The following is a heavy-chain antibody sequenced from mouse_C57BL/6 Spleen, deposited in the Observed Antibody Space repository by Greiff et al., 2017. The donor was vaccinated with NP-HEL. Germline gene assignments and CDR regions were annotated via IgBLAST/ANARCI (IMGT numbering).Heavy chain of an antibody. D-gene: IGHD2-5*01. Sequence: EVQGVESGGGLVKPGGSLKLSCAASGFTFSSYAMSWVRQTPEKRLEWVATISDGGSYTYYPDNVKGRFTISRDNAKNNLYLQMSHLKSEDTAMYYCARAKYYSNPHYYAMDYWGQGTSVTVSS. CDR2: ISDGGSYT. J-gene: IGHJ4*01. V-gene: IGHV5-4*01. CDR1: GFTFSSYA. CDR3: ARAKYYSNPHYYAMDY.